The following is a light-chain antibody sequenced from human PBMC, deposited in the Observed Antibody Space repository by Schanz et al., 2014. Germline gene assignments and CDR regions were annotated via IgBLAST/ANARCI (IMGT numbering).Light chain of an antibody. Sequence: DIVMTQSPDSLPVSLGERATINCKSSQSVLYTSNNKNYLAWYQHKPGQPPKLLIYWASTRESGVPDRFSGSGSETDFPLTISSLHAEDVAVYYGQQYHYTPFTFGPGTKVQI. CDR1: QSVLYTSNNKNY. CDR2: WAS. V-gene: IGKV4-1*01. J-gene: IGKJ3*01. CDR3: QQYHYTPFT.